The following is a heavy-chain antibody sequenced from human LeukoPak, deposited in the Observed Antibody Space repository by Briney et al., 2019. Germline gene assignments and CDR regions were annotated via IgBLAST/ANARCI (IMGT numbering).Heavy chain of an antibody. Sequence: ASVKVSCKVSGYILTELSMHWVRQAPGKGLEWMGGFDPGDGETVYAQKFQGRITMTEDTSTDTAYMELSSLRSEDTAVYYCATHGSGYYYVNPLWQHWGQGTLVTVSS. CDR3: ATHGSGYYYVNPLWQH. D-gene: IGHD3-22*01. J-gene: IGHJ1*01. CDR2: FDPGDGET. V-gene: IGHV1-24*01. CDR1: GYILTELS.